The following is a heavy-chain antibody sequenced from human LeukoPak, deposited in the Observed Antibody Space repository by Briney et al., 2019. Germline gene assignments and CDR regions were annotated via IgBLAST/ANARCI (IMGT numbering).Heavy chain of an antibody. Sequence: PSETLSLTCTVSGGSISSSSYYWGWIRQPPGKGLEWIGYIYHSGSTYYNPSLKSRVTISVDRSKNQFSLKLSSVTAADTAVYYCARVWEYSSSGGAFDIWGQGTMVTVSS. CDR3: ARVWEYSSSGGAFDI. J-gene: IGHJ3*02. CDR1: GGSISSSSYY. D-gene: IGHD6-6*01. V-gene: IGHV4-39*07. CDR2: IYHSGST.